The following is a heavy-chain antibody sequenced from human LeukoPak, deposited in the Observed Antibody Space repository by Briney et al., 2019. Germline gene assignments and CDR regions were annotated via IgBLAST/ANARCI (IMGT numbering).Heavy chain of an antibody. V-gene: IGHV3-53*01. CDR1: GFTVSSNY. J-gene: IGHJ6*02. CDR3: ARAPYYYDDSGYYYDNFYYGMDV. CDR2: IYSGGTT. D-gene: IGHD3-22*01. Sequence: GGSLRLSCAASGFTVSSNYMNWVRQAPGKGLEWVSVIYSGGTTYYADSVEGRFTISRDNSKNMLYLLMNSLRADDTAVYYCARAPYYYDDSGYYYDNFYYGMDVWGQGTTVTVSS.